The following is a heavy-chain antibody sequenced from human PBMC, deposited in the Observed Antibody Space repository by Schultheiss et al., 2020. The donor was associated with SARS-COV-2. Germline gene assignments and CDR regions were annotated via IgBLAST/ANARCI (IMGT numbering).Heavy chain of an antibody. CDR3: ARAGATFLYYYMDV. J-gene: IGHJ6*03. Sequence: ASVKVSCKASGYTFTSYYMHWVRQAPGQGLEWMGWINPNSGGTNYAQKFQGRVTMTRDTSISTAYMELSRLRSDDTAVYYCARAGATFLYYYMDVWGKGTTVTVSS. CDR2: INPNSGGT. D-gene: IGHD3-16*01. CDR1: GYTFTSYY. V-gene: IGHV1-2*02.